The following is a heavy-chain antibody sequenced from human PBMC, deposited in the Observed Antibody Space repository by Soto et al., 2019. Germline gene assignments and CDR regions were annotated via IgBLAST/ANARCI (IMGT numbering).Heavy chain of an antibody. CDR2: SIPILGIA. CDR1: GGTFSSYT. J-gene: IGHJ6*03. CDR3: AREHRYEETTTDISAYYYYLDV. D-gene: IGHD3-9*01. V-gene: IGHV1-69*08. Sequence: QVQLVQSGAEVKKPGSSVKVSCKASGGTFSSYTISWVRQAPGQGLEWMGRSIPILGIANYAQKFQGRVTITADKTTSTAYIEPSSLSAEDTAVYYCAREHRYEETTTDISAYYYYLDVWGKGTTVTVSS.